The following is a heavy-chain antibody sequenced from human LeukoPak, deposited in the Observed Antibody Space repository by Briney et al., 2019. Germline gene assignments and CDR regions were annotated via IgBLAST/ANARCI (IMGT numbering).Heavy chain of an antibody. D-gene: IGHD6-13*01. CDR2: ISGSGGSI. CDR1: GFTFSSYA. V-gene: IGHV3-23*01. CDR3: AKVNLAAADTGWFDP. J-gene: IGHJ5*02. Sequence: GGSLRLSCAASGFTFSSYAMSWVRQAPGKGLEWVSAISGSGGSIYYADSVKGRFTISRDNSKNTLYLQMNSLRAEGTAVYYCAKVNLAAADTGWFDPWGQGTLVTVSS.